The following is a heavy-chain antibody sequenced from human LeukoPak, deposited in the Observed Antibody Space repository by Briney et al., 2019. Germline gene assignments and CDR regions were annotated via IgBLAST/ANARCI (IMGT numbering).Heavy chain of an antibody. D-gene: IGHD2-15*01. CDR2: IWYGGSNK. J-gene: IGHJ4*02. CDR1: GFTFSSCG. V-gene: IGHV3-33*01. Sequence: GGSLRLSCAASGFTFSSCGMHWVRQAPGKGLEWVAVIWYGGSNKYYADSVKGRFTISRDNSKGTLYLQMNSPRGEDTAVYYCARGYCSGGSCSSGSDYWGQGTLVTVSS. CDR3: ARGYCSGGSCSSGSDY.